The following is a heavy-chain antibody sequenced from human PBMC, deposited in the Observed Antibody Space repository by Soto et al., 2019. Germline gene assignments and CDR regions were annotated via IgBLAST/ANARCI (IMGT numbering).Heavy chain of an antibody. CDR2: INPSGGST. V-gene: IGHV1-46*01. D-gene: IGHD3-9*01. Sequence: ASVKVSCKASGYTFTSYYMHWVRQAPGQGLEWMGIINPSGGSTSYAQKFQGRVTMTRDTSTSTVYMELSSLRSEDTAVYYCARDQRIYVFLTGKPRTRHYGMDVWGQGTTVTVSS. CDR1: GYTFTSYY. CDR3: ARDQRIYVFLTGKPRTRHYGMDV. J-gene: IGHJ6*02.